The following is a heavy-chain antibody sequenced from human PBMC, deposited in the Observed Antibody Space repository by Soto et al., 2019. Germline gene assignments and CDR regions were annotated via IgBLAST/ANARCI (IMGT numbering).Heavy chain of an antibody. CDR3: ARVFGFGGMDV. J-gene: IGHJ6*02. CDR2: INHSGST. Sequence: SETLSLTCAVYGRSFSGYYWSWIRQPPGKGLEWIGEINHSGSTNYNPSLKSRVTISVDTSKNQFSLKLSSVTAADTAVYYCARVFGFGGMDVWGQGTTVTVSS. V-gene: IGHV4-34*01. CDR1: GRSFSGYY. D-gene: IGHD3-10*01.